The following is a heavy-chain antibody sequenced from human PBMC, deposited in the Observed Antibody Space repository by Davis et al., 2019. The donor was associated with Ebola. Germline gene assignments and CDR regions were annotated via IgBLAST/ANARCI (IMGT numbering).Heavy chain of an antibody. J-gene: IGHJ4*02. Sequence: ASVKVSCKASGYTFTSYGISWVRQAPGQGLEWMGWISAYNGNTNYAQKLQGRVTMTTDTSTSTAYMELRSLRSDDTAVYYCARDQSTIFGVVITPVDYWGQGTLVTVSS. V-gene: IGHV1-18*04. CDR2: ISAYNGNT. CDR1: GYTFTSYG. CDR3: ARDQSTIFGVVITPVDY. D-gene: IGHD3-3*01.